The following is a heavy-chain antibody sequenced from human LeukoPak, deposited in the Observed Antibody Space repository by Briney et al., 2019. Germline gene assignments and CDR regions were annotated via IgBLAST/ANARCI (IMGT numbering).Heavy chain of an antibody. CDR3: AKVGEVDYYFDY. V-gene: IGHV3-9*01. D-gene: IGHD3-10*01. CDR2: ISWNSGSI. CDR1: GFTFDDYA. Sequence: GGSLRLSCAASGFTFDDYAMHWVRQAPGKGLEWVSGISWNSGSIGYADSVKGRFTISRDNAKNSLYLQMNSLRAEDTALYYCAKVGEVDYYFDYWGQGTLVTVSS. J-gene: IGHJ4*02.